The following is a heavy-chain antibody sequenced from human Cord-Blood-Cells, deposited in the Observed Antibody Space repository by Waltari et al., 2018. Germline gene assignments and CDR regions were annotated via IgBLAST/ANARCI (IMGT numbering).Heavy chain of an antibody. J-gene: IGHJ4*02. V-gene: IGHV3-33*01. CDR3: ARARITDYGDYYFDY. CDR1: GFTFSSYG. CDR2: IWYDGKNK. D-gene: IGHD4-17*01. Sequence: QVQLVESGGGVVQPGRSLRLSCAASGFTFSSYGMHWVRQAPGKGLEWVAVIWYDGKNKYYADSGKGRFTISRDNSKNTLYLQMNSLRAEDTAVYYCARARITDYGDYYFDYWGQGTLVTVSS.